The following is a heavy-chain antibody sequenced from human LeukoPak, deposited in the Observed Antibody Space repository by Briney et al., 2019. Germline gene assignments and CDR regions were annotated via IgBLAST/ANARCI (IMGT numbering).Heavy chain of an antibody. Sequence: GGSLRLSCAVSGFIFRNYWMSWVRQAPGKGREWVATIKIDGSEIYYVDSVRGRFTISRDNVRNSLYLQMHSLRGEDTAVYYCAREGTLRAHWDPFDYWGQGTLVTVSS. CDR3: AREGTLRAHWDPFDY. J-gene: IGHJ4*02. CDR1: GFIFRNYW. CDR2: IKIDGSEI. D-gene: IGHD7-27*01. V-gene: IGHV3-7*01.